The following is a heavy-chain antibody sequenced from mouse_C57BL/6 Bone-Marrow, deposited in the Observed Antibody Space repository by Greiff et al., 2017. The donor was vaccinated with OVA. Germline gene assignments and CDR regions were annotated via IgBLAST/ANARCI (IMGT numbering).Heavy chain of an antibody. D-gene: IGHD2-2*01. J-gene: IGHJ4*01. CDR1: GYTFTSYW. Sequence: VQLQQPGAELVKPGASVKMSCKASGYTFTSYWITWVKQRPGQGLEWIGDIYPGSGSTNYNEKFKSKATLTVDTSSSTAYMQLSSLTSEDSAVYYCARWAPMVTTDYYAMDYWGQGTSVTVSS. CDR3: ARWAPMVTTDYYAMDY. V-gene: IGHV1-55*01. CDR2: IYPGSGST.